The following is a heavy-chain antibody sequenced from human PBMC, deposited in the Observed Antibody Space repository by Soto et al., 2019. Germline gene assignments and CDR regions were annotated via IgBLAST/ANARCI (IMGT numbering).Heavy chain of an antibody. V-gene: IGHV1-46*01. CDR3: ARDRNVRDYYDSSGHLNCFDS. J-gene: IGHJ4*02. CDR1: GYTFTNYY. CDR2: INSSGGST. D-gene: IGHD3-22*01. Sequence: ASVKVSCKASGYTFTNYYMHWVQQAPGQGLEWMGIINSSGGSTSYAQKFQGRVTMTRDTSTTTVYMEMSSLTSEDTAVYYCARDRNVRDYYDSSGHLNCFDSWGQGTQVTVSS.